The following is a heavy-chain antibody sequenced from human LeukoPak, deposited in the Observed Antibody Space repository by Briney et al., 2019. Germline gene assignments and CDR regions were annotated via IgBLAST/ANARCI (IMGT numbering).Heavy chain of an antibody. CDR1: GFTFSSYG. CDR2: IWYDGSNK. D-gene: IGHD2-15*01. Sequence: GGSLRLSCAASGFTFSSYGMHWVRQAPGKGLEWVAVIWYDGSNKYYADSVKGRFTISRDNSKNTLYLQMNSLRAEDTAVYYCARDRYIVVVVAATQGYYYGMDVWGQGTTVTVSS. J-gene: IGHJ6*02. V-gene: IGHV3-33*01. CDR3: ARDRYIVVVVAATQGYYYGMDV.